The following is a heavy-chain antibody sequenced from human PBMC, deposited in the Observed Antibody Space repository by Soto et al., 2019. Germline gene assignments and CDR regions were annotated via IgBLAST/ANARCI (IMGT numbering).Heavy chain of an antibody. D-gene: IGHD3-22*01. CDR1: GYTFTSYY. CDR2: INPSGGST. V-gene: IGHV1-46*01. Sequence: QVQLVQSGAEVKKPGASVKVSCKASGYTFTSYYMHWVRQAPGQGLEWMGIINPSGGSTSYAQKFQGRVTMTRDTSTSTVYMELSSLRSEDTAVYYCAGEWYYYDSSGYYLPPYWGQGTLVTVST. CDR3: AGEWYYYDSSGYYLPPY. J-gene: IGHJ4*02.